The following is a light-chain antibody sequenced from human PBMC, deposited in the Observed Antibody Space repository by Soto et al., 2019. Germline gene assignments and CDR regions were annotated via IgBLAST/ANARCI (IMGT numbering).Light chain of an antibody. CDR3: QQYGRSPPLT. CDR1: QSVSSSY. J-gene: IGKJ4*01. Sequence: EIVLTQSPGTLSLSPGESATLSCRASQSVSSSYLAWYQQKPGQAPRLLIYGASSRATVIPDRFSGSGSGTDFTLTISRLEPEDFAVYYCQQYGRSPPLTFGGGTKVEIK. V-gene: IGKV3-20*01. CDR2: GAS.